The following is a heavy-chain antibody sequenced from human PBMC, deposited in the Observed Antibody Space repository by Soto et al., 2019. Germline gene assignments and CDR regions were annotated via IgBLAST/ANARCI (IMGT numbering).Heavy chain of an antibody. D-gene: IGHD3-22*01. J-gene: IGHJ4*02. CDR3: AKTQYYYDSNNYSFDF. CDR1: GGDMISSSYY. CDR2: IYYSGGN. Sequence: PSETLSLTCIVSGGDMISSSYYWGWIRQSPGKGLEWIGSIYYSGGNYYNPSLKSRVSIAADMSKNQLSLKLTSVTAADTAVYYCAKTQYYYDSNNYSFDFWGQGVLVTVSS. V-gene: IGHV4-39*01.